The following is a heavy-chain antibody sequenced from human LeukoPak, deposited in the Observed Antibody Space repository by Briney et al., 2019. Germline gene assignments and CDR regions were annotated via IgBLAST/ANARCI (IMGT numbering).Heavy chain of an antibody. CDR2: MSSKSGHT. V-gene: IGHV1-8*03. CDR1: GYSFPTYD. J-gene: IGHJ5*02. CDR3: AKGRASAGGYSGYDWGDWFDP. Sequence: ASVTVSCTASGYSFPTYDINWVRQAPGQGLQWMGWMSSKSGHTAYAQKFQGRVIFTRNISISTAYMEVSSLTSDDTAVYYCAKGRASAGGYSGYDWGDWFDPWGQGTLVTVSS. D-gene: IGHD5-12*01.